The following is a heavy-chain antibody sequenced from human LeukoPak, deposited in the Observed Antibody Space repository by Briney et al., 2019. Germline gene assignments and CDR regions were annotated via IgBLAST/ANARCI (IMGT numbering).Heavy chain of an antibody. CDR3: AKGQSSTSSKWFDP. D-gene: IGHD6-6*01. Sequence: PGGSVRLSCAASGFTFSSYAMSWVRQAPGKGLEWVSTISGSGGNTYYADSVQGRFTLSRDNSENTLYLQMHSPRAEDTALYYCAKGQSSTSSKWFDPWGQGTLVTVCS. J-gene: IGHJ5*02. CDR1: GFTFSSYA. V-gene: IGHV3-23*01. CDR2: ISGSGGNT.